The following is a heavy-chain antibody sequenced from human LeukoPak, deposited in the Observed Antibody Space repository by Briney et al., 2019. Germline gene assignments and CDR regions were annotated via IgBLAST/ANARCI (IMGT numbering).Heavy chain of an antibody. V-gene: IGHV3-30*18. CDR3: AKDLGMTTVTYYFDY. CDR1: GFTFSSYG. CDR2: ISYDGSNK. J-gene: IGHJ4*02. Sequence: GGSLRLSRAASGFTFSSYGMHWVRQAPGKGLEWVAVISYDGSNKYYADSVKGRFTISRDNSKNTLYLQMNSLRAEDTAVYYCAKDLGMTTVTYYFDYWGQGTLVTVSS. D-gene: IGHD4-17*01.